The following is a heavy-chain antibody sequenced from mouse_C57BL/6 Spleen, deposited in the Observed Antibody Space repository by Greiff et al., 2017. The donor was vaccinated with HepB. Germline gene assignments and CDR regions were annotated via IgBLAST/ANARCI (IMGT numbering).Heavy chain of an antibody. D-gene: IGHD1-1*01. V-gene: IGHV1-42*01. CDR3: ARRGNYGSSLYYAMDY. J-gene: IGHJ4*01. CDR1: GYSFTGYY. Sequence: EVQLQESGPELVKPGASVKISCKASGYSFTGYYMNWVKQSPEKSLEWIGEINPSTGGTTYNQKFKAKATLTVDKSSSTAYMQLKSLTSEDSAVYYCARRGNYGSSLYYAMDYWGQGTSVTVSS. CDR2: INPSTGGT.